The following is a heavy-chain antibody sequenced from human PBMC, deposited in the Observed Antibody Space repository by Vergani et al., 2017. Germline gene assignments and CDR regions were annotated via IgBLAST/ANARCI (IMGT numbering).Heavy chain of an antibody. CDR2: ISGSGGST. CDR3: AKSARLGYCSGGSCYASSAFDI. D-gene: IGHD2-15*01. Sequence: EVQLLESGGGLVQPGGSLRLSRAASGFTFSSYAMSWVRQAPGKGLEWVSAISGSGGSTYYADSVKGRFTISRDNSKNTLYLQMNSLRAEDTAVYYCAKSARLGYCSGGSCYASSAFDIWGQGTMVTVSS. J-gene: IGHJ3*02. V-gene: IGHV3-23*01. CDR1: GFTFSSYA.